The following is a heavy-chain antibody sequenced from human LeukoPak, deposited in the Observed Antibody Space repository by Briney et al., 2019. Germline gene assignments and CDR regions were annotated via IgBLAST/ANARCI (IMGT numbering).Heavy chain of an antibody. CDR1: GYTFTSYY. J-gene: IGHJ4*02. Sequence: GASVNVSCKASGYTFTSYYIHWVRQAPGQGLEWMGIINPNDGSTSYSQKFQGRVTMTRDMSTNTAYMELSSLRSEGTAVYYCARVGDFGDYGGTDWGQGTLVTVSS. V-gene: IGHV1-46*01. CDR3: ARVGDFGDYGGTD. CDR2: INPNDGST. D-gene: IGHD4-17*01.